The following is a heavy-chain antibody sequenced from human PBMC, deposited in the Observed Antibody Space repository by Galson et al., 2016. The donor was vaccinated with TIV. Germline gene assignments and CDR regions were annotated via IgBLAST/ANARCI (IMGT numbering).Heavy chain of an antibody. CDR3: ARRGEETLGDYGYSGHELKF. CDR1: GDTFSSYP. Sequence: SVKVSCKASGDTFSSYPINWVRQAPGQGLEWMGGINPIFGTTNYAQKFQGRVTITTDASTSTAYIELSGLRSDDTAVYYCARRGEETLGDYGYSGHELKFWGQGTLVSVSS. CDR2: INPIFGTT. V-gene: IGHV1-69*05. J-gene: IGHJ4*02. D-gene: IGHD5-12*01.